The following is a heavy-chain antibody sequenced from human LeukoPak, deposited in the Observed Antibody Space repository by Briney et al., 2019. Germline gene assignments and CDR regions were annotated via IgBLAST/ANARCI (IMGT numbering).Heavy chain of an antibody. D-gene: IGHD1-26*01. CDR2: INCSGSN. CDR1: GGSISSNSYY. CDR3: ARTLLGATSWFDP. J-gene: IGHJ5*02. V-gene: IGHV4-39*07. Sequence: SETLSLTCTVSGGSISSNSYYWVRIRPPQGMGRVWISSINCSGSNYSNPSIKSRVTISVDTSKNQFSLKLSSVTDADTAVYYCARTLLGATSWFDPQGQGTLVTVSA.